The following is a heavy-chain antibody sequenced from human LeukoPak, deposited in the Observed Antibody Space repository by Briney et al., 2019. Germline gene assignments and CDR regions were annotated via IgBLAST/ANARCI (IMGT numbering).Heavy chain of an antibody. D-gene: IGHD1-26*01. CDR2: INTDGSST. CDR3: GRARVGATVVSPAVGF. V-gene: IGHV3-74*01. Sequence: GGSLRFSCVASGFTFSSYWMHWVRQAPGKGLVWVSRINTDGSSTTYADSVKGRFTISRDNAKNTLFLQMNSLRAEDTAVYYCGRARVGATVVSPAVGFWGQGTLVTVSS. CDR1: GFTFSSYW. J-gene: IGHJ4*02.